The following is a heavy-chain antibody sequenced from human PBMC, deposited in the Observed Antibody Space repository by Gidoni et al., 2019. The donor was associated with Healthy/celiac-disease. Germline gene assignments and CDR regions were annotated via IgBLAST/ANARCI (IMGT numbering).Heavy chain of an antibody. V-gene: IGHV3-48*01. J-gene: IGHJ3*02. D-gene: IGHD1-26*01. CDR2: ISSSSSTI. CDR3: ARSTMTGGLDAFDI. Sequence: VRQAPGKGLEWVSYISSSSSTIYYADSVKGRFTISRDNAKNSLYLQMNSLRAEDTAVYYCARSTMTGGLDAFDIWGQGTMVTVSS.